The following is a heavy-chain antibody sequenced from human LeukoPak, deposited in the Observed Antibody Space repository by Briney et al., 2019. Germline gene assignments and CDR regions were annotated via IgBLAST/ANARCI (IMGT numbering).Heavy chain of an antibody. V-gene: IGHV4-38-2*01. CDR2: IYQSGST. Sequence: PSETLSLTCAASGYSISSGYYWGWIRQPPGKGLEWIGNIYQSGSTFHNPSLKSRATISLDTSKNQFSLKLRSVTAADTAVYYCAREVGYCSRTSCLDWFDPWGQGTLVTVSS. D-gene: IGHD2-2*01. CDR3: AREVGYCSRTSCLDWFDP. CDR1: GYSISSGYY. J-gene: IGHJ5*02.